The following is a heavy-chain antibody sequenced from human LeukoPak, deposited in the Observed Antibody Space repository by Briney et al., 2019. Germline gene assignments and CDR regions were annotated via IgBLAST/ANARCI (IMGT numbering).Heavy chain of an antibody. CDR2: ISGSGGST. V-gene: IGHV3-23*01. CDR3: AKARPNWNWGFDY. J-gene: IGHJ4*02. Sequence: PGGSLRLSCAASGFTFSSYAMSWVRQAPGKGLEWVSAISGSGGSTYYADSVKGPFTISRDNSKNTLYMQMNSLRDEDTAVYYCAKARPNWNWGFDYWGQGTLVTVSS. CDR1: GFTFSSYA. D-gene: IGHD1-7*01.